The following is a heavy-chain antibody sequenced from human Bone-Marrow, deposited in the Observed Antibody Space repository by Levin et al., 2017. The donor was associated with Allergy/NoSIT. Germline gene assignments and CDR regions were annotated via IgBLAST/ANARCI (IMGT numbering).Heavy chain of an antibody. CDR3: ARDGSGWSDAFDY. J-gene: IGHJ4*02. CDR2: IKQDGSEK. Sequence: ETLSLTCAASGFTFSSYWMSWVRQAPGKGLEWVANIKQDGSEKYYVDSVKGRFTISRDNAKNSLYLQMNSLRAEDTAVYYCARDGSGWSDAFDYWGQGTLVTVSS. D-gene: IGHD6-19*01. CDR1: GFTFSSYW. V-gene: IGHV3-7*01.